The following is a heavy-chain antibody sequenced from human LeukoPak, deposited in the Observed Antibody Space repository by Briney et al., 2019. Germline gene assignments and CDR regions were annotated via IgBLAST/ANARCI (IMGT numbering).Heavy chain of an antibody. CDR2: FDPEDGET. Sequence: ASVKVSCKVSGYTLTELSMHWVRQAPGKGLEWMGGFDPEDGETIYAQKFQGRVTMTEDTSTDTAYMELSSLRSEDTAVYYCAHPTEYSSSWYGNWFDPWGQGTLVTVSS. J-gene: IGHJ5*02. CDR1: GYTLTELS. D-gene: IGHD6-13*01. V-gene: IGHV1-24*01. CDR3: AHPTEYSSSWYGNWFDP.